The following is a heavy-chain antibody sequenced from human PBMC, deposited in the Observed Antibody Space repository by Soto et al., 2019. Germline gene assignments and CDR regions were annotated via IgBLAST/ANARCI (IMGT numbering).Heavy chain of an antibody. CDR2: IYWDDDK. CDR1: GFSLSTSGVG. V-gene: IGHV2-5*02. J-gene: IGHJ4*02. CDR3: SHRRVDYGDYFVYFDY. Sequence: QITLKESGPTLVKPTQTLTLTCTFSGFSLSTSGVGVGWIRQPPGKALEWLALIYWDDDKRYSPSLKRRLTITKDTSKTPVVLTITHMDPVDTATYYCSHRRVDYGDYFVYFDYWGQGTLVTVSS. D-gene: IGHD4-17*01.